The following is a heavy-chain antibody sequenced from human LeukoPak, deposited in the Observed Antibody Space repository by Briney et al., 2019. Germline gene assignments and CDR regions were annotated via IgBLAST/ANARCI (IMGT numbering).Heavy chain of an antibody. J-gene: IGHJ6*02. CDR2: INTNTGNP. Sequence: ASVKVSCKASGYTFTSYGISWVRQAPGQGLEWMGWINTNTGNPTYAQGFTGRFVFSLDTSVSTAYLQISSLKAEDTAVYYCARGGSSSWYLPHPYYYYYGMDVWGQGTTVTVSS. CDR3: ARGGSSSWYLPHPYYYYYGMDV. CDR1: GYTFTSYG. V-gene: IGHV7-4-1*02. D-gene: IGHD6-13*01.